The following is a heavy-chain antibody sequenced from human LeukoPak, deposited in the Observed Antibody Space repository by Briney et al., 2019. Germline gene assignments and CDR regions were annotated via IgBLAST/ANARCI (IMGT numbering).Heavy chain of an antibody. CDR3: ARGPGAGDN. V-gene: IGHV3-21*01. D-gene: IGHD4/OR15-4a*01. J-gene: IGHJ4*02. CDR2: V. Sequence: VFYADSVKGRFTISRDNSKNLLFLQMDSLIVEDTAVYYCARGPGAGDNWGQGTLVTVSS.